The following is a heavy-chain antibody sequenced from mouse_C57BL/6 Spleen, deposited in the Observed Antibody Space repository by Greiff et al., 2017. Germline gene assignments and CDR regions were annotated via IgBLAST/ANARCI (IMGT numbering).Heavy chain of an antibody. CDR2: IYWDDDK. D-gene: IGHD2-4*01. V-gene: IGHV8-12*01. Sequence: QVTLKECGPGILQSSQTLSLTCSFSGFSLSTSGMGVSWIRQPSGKGLEWLAHIYWDDDKRYNPSLKSRLTISKDTSRNQVFLKITSVDTADTATYYCARSNDYDVFAYWGQGTLVTVSA. CDR3: ARSNDYDVFAY. J-gene: IGHJ3*01. CDR1: GFSLSTSGMG.